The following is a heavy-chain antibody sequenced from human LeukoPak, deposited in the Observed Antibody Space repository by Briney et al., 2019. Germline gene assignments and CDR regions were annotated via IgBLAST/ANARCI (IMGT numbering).Heavy chain of an antibody. Sequence: GASVKVSCKASGYTFTDNYMHWVRQAPGQGLEWMGWINPNSGGTNYAQKFQGRVTMTRDTSISTAYMELSRLRSDDTAVYYCARASYYYDSSGYPGYYFDYWGQGTLVTVSS. CDR1: GYTFTDNY. D-gene: IGHD3-22*01. V-gene: IGHV1-2*02. J-gene: IGHJ4*02. CDR3: ARASYYYDSSGYPGYYFDY. CDR2: INPNSGGT.